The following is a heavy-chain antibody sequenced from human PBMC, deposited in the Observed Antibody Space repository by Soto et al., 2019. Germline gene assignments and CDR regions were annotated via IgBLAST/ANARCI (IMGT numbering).Heavy chain of an antibody. Sequence: QGPLVQSGTEVKKPGSSVKVSCKSAGGSFSSYTINWVRLAPGPGIERVGGITPLFGTTNYAEKFQGRVTITSHLSTSTAYMDLRSLRSEDPAIYYCTRGPDYGDHGGWFAPWGEGALVTFAS. D-gene: IGHD4-17*01. J-gene: IGHJ5*02. CDR3: TRGPDYGDHGGWFAP. CDR1: GGSFSSYT. V-gene: IGHV1-69*01. CDR2: ITPLFGTT.